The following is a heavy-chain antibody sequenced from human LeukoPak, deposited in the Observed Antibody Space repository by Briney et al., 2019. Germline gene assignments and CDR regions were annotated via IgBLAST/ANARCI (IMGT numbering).Heavy chain of an antibody. CDR1: GYTFTSYG. CDR3: ARGIGRFGELSLDY. CDR2: ISAYNGHT. D-gene: IGHD3-10*01. V-gene: IGHV1-18*01. J-gene: IGHJ4*02. Sequence: ASVKVSCKASGYTFTSYGINWVRQAPGQGLEWMGWISAYNGHTDYAQKLQDRVTMTTDTSTSTAYMELRSLRSDDTAVYYCARGIGRFGELSLDYWGQGTLVTVSS.